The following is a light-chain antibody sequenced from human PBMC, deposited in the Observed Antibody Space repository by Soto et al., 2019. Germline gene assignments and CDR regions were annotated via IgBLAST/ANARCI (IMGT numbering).Light chain of an antibody. Sequence: EIVLTQSPATLSLSPGARATLSCRARQCVSSYLGWYQQKPGQAPRLLIYDVSNRATGIPARFSGSGSGTDFTLTISSLEPEDFAVYYCQHRYNWLITFGQGTRLEIK. CDR1: QCVSSY. CDR2: DVS. CDR3: QHRYNWLIT. J-gene: IGKJ5*01. V-gene: IGKV3-11*01.